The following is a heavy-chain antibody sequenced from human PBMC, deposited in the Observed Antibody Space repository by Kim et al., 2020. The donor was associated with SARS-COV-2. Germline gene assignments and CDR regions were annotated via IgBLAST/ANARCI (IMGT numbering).Heavy chain of an antibody. Sequence: PSFQGQVTISADKSISTAYLQWSSLKASDTAMYYCARHLDSSGYGWFDHWGQGTLVTVSS. J-gene: IGHJ5*02. D-gene: IGHD3-22*01. CDR3: ARHLDSSGYGWFDH. V-gene: IGHV5-51*01.